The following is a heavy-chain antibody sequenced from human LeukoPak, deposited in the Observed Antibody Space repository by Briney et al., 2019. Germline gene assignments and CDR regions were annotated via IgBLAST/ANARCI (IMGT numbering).Heavy chain of an antibody. CDR3: AKQPTGRYYGSGRNKNWFDP. J-gene: IGHJ5*02. CDR1: GFTFSSYG. D-gene: IGHD3-10*01. Sequence: GGSLRLSCAASGFTFSSYGMSWVRQAPGKGLEWVSAISGSGGSTYYADSVKGRFTISRDNSKNTLYLQMNSLRAEDTAVYYCAKQPTGRYYGSGRNKNWFDPWGQGTLVAVSS. V-gene: IGHV3-23*01. CDR2: ISGSGGST.